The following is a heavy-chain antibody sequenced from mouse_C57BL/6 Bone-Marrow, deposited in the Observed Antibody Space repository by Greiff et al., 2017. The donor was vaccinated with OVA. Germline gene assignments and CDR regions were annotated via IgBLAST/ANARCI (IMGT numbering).Heavy chain of an antibody. CDR1: GFNIKNTY. J-gene: IGHJ2*01. CDR2: IDPANGNT. D-gene: IGHD1-1*01. Sequence: EVQRVESVAELVRPGASVKLSCTASGFNIKNTYMHWVKQRPEQGLEWIGRIDPANGNTKYAPKFQGKATITADTSSNTAYLQLSSLTSEDTAIYYCVFTTVVAYYFDYWGQGTTLTVSS. CDR3: VFTTVVAYYFDY. V-gene: IGHV14-3*01.